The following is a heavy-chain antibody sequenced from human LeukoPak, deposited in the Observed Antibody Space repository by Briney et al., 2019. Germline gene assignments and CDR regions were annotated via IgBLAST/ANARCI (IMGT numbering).Heavy chain of an antibody. V-gene: IGHV3-7*01. CDR3: AKDAQSVVVVPAAPSFQH. Sequence: GGSLRLSCAASGFTFSSYWMSWVRQAPGKGLEWVANIKQDGSEKYYVDSVKGRFTISRDNSKNTLYLQMNSLRAEDTAVYYCAKDAQSVVVVPAAPSFQHWGQGTLVTVSS. J-gene: IGHJ1*01. D-gene: IGHD2-2*01. CDR2: IKQDGSEK. CDR1: GFTFSSYW.